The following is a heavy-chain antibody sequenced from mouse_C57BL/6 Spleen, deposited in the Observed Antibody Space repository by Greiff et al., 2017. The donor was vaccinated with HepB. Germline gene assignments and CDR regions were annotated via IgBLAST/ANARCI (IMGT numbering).Heavy chain of an antibody. Sequence: QVQLQQPGAELVMPGASVKLSCKASGYTFTSYWMHWVKQRPGQGLEWIGEIDPSDSYTNYNQKFKGKSTLTVDKSSSTAYMQLSSLTSEDSAVYYCARSDDYEYFDVWGTGTTVTVAS. CDR2: IDPSDSYT. D-gene: IGHD2-4*01. CDR1: GYTFTSYW. J-gene: IGHJ1*03. CDR3: ARSDDYEYFDV. V-gene: IGHV1-69*01.